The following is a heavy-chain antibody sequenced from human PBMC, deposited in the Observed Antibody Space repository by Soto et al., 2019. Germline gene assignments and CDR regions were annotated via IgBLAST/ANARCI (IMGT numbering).Heavy chain of an antibody. D-gene: IGHD6-13*01. CDR3: ARDQGIASSGPFDY. Sequence: SETLSLTCTVAGDSISNYYWSWIRQAPGKGLEWIGFIYHSGNTNYNPSLKSRVTMSIDTSKSQFSLKLNSVTAADTAVYYCARDQGIASSGPFDYWGPGTLVTVSS. CDR1: GDSISNYY. V-gene: IGHV4-59*01. CDR2: IYHSGNT. J-gene: IGHJ4*02.